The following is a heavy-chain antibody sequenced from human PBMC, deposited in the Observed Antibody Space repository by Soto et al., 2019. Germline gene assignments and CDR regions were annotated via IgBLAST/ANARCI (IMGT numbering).Heavy chain of an antibody. V-gene: IGHV5-51*01. CDR3: ATPGGYSSSFGTWYGMDV. CDR2: IYPGDSDT. Sequence: GESLKISCKGSGYSFTSYWIGWVRQMPGKGLEWMGIIYPGDSDTRYSPSFQGQVNISADKSISTAYLQWSSLKASDTAMYYCATPGGYSSSFGTWYGMDVWRQGTTVTVAS. D-gene: IGHD6-6*01. CDR1: GYSFTSYW. J-gene: IGHJ6*02.